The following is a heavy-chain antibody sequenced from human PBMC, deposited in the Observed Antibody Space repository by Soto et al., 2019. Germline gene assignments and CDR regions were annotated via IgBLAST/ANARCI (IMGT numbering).Heavy chain of an antibody. Sequence: EVQLVESGGGLVKPGGSLRLSCAASGFTISSFAMSWVHQAPGKGLEWVSRISSSGGGTFYADSVKGRFTISRDNSKNTLYLQMDSLRAEDTAVYYCAKKGQGTYHFDYWGQGTLVTVSS. CDR3: AKKGQGTYHFDY. V-gene: IGHV3-23*04. CDR2: ISSSGGGT. CDR1: GFTISSFA. D-gene: IGHD2-2*01. J-gene: IGHJ4*02.